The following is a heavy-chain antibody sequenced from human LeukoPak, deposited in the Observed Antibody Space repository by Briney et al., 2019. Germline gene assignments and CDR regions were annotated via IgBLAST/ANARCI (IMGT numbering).Heavy chain of an antibody. J-gene: IGHJ4*02. CDR2: ISSNGNKI. Sequence: GKSLRLSCTASEFTFNNFALHWVRQAPGKGLEWVAVISSNGNKIYYADSVRGRFTIFRDTSSKTVSLHMNDMRVEDTAFYYCARGPSSRSGKQDSWGRGTLVTVSS. CDR3: ARGPSSRSGKQDS. CDR1: EFTFNNFA. V-gene: IGHV3-30*01. D-gene: IGHD6-6*01.